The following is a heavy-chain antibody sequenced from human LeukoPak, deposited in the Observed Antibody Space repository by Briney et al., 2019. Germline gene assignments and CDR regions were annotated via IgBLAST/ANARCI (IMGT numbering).Heavy chain of an antibody. CDR1: GGSISSGGYS. CDR2: IYHSGST. V-gene: IGHV4-30-2*01. D-gene: IGHD3-22*01. CDR3: ARGNPGYYYDSSGYYPKDAFDI. Sequence: PSQTLSLTCAVSGGSISSGGYSWSWIRQPPGKGLEWIGYIYHSGSTYYNPSLKSRVTISVDRSKNQFSLKLSSVTAADTAVYYCARGNPGYYYDSSGYYPKDAFDIWGQGTMVTVSS. J-gene: IGHJ3*02.